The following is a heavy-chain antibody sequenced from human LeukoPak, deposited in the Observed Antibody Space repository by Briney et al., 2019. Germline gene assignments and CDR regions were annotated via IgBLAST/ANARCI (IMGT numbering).Heavy chain of an antibody. CDR3: ARESGYSYYYFDY. D-gene: IGHD3-22*01. V-gene: IGHV4-4*02. Sequence: SETLSLTCAVSGGSISSSTHWWTWVRQPPGEGLEWIGEIYHTGSTNYNPSLKSRVTISVDKSNNQFSLKLSSVTAADTAVYYCARESGYSYYYFDYWGQGTLVTVSS. CDR1: GGSISSSTHW. CDR2: IYHTGST. J-gene: IGHJ4*02.